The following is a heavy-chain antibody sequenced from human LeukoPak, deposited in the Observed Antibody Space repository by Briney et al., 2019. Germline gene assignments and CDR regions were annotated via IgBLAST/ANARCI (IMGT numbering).Heavy chain of an antibody. Sequence: GSLRLSCAASGFTFSSYSMNWVRQAPGKGLEWVSSISSSSSYIYYADSVKGRFTISRDNAKNSLYLQMNSLRAEDTAVYYCARVAYCGGDCYLAAFDIWGQGTTVTVSS. J-gene: IGHJ3*02. D-gene: IGHD2-21*01. V-gene: IGHV3-21*01. CDR2: ISSSSSYI. CDR1: GFTFSSYS. CDR3: ARVAYCGGDCYLAAFDI.